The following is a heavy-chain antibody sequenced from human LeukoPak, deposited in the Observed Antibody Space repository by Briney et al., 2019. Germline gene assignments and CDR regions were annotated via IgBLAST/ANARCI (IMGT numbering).Heavy chain of an antibody. CDR2: INPNSGGI. J-gene: IGHJ4*02. CDR3: ASTAEEVYGDLDY. Sequence: ASVKVSCKASGYTFTGYYMHWVRQAPGQGLEWMGWINPNSGGINYAQKFQGRVTMTRDTSISTAYMELSRLRSDDTAVYYCASTAEEVYGDLDYWGQGTLVTVSS. CDR1: GYTFTGYY. D-gene: IGHD4-17*01. V-gene: IGHV1-2*02.